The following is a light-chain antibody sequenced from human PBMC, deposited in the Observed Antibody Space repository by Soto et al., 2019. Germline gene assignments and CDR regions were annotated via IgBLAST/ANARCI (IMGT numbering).Light chain of an antibody. CDR1: QSLVYSDGDTY. CDR2: KVS. V-gene: IGKV2-30*01. J-gene: IGKJ1*01. CDR3: MQGTHWSGT. Sequence: DVVMTQSPVSLPVTHGQSASISCRSSQSLVYSDGDTYLSWFHQRPGQSPRRLIYKVSNRDSGVPDRFSGSGSGTDFTLKISRVEAEDVGVYSCMQGTHWSGTFGQGTQVEIK.